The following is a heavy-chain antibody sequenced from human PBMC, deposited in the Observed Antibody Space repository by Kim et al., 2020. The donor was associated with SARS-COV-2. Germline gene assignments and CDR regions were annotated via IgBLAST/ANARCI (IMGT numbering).Heavy chain of an antibody. D-gene: IGHD3-10*01. V-gene: IGHV4-39*01. CDR2: IYYSGTT. CDR1: GGSISNSNYY. CDR3: ARQSPTSGDY. Sequence: SETLSLTCTVSGGSISNSNYYWGWVRQPPGKGLEWIGRIYYSGTTNYIPSLKSRVTISVDTSKNQFSLTLSSVTASDTAVYYCARQSPTSGDYWGQGTLVTVSS. J-gene: IGHJ4*02.